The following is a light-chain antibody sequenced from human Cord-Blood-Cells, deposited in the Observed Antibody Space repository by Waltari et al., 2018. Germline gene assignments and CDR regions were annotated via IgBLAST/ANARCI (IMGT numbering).Light chain of an antibody. J-gene: IGLJ1*01. CDR1: SSDVGGYNY. CDR2: DVS. V-gene: IGLV2-14*01. Sequence: QSALTQPASVSGSPGQSITISCTGTSSDVGGYNYVSWYQQHPGKAPKLMIYDVSNRPSGVSNRCSGSKSDNTASLTISGLQAEDEADYYCSSYTSSSTNYVFGTGTKVTVL. CDR3: SSYTSSSTNYV.